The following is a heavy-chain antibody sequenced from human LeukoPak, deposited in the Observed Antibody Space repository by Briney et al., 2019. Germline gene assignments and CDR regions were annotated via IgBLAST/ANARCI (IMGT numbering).Heavy chain of an antibody. D-gene: IGHD2-21*02. CDR3: ARRDHHGDSTYYYYYMDV. V-gene: IGHV3-23*01. CDR2: ISGSGGST. CDR1: GFTFSSYA. J-gene: IGHJ6*03. Sequence: PGGSLRLSCAASGFTFSSYAMSWVRQAPGKGLEWVSAISGSGGSTYYADSVKGRFTISRDNAQNLLYLQMSSLRAEHTAVYYCARRDHHGDSTYYYYYMDVWGKGTTVTVSS.